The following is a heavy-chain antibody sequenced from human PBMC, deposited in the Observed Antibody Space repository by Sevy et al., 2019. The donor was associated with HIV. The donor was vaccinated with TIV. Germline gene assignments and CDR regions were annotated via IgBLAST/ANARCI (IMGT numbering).Heavy chain of an antibody. CDR3: AKRGSKSGYALGY. V-gene: IGHV3-30*02. CDR1: GFPLSNFD. CDR2: IQYDGSIQ. J-gene: IGHJ4*02. D-gene: IGHD5-12*01. Sequence: GGSLRLSCIESGFPLSNFDIHWARQAAGKGLGWVGFIQYDGSIQNYAASVKGRFTITRDNSKNILYLQMNSLRPEDTAIYYCAKRGSKSGYALGYWGQGTLVTVSS.